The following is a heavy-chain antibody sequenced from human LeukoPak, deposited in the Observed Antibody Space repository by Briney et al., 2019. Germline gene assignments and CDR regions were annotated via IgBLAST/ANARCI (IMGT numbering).Heavy chain of an antibody. D-gene: IGHD1-14*01. CDR2: IYYSGTT. CDR3: ARLKKIGPGDY. Sequence: SETLSLTCTVSGGSISSSSYYWGWIRQPPGKGLEWIGSIYYSGTTFHNPSLKDRVTISVDTSKNQFSLRLSSVTAADTAVYYCARLKKIGPGDYWGQGALVTVSS. V-gene: IGHV4-39*01. J-gene: IGHJ4*02. CDR1: GGSISSSSYY.